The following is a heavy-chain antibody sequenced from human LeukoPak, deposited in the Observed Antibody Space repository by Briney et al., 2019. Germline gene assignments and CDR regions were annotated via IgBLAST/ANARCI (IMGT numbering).Heavy chain of an antibody. CDR1: GXIFSSYA. CDR2: ISGSGRSK. D-gene: IGHD5-12*01. Sequence: GGSLRLSCAASGXIFSSYAMSWVRQAPGKGLEWVSAISGSGRSKYYADSVKGRFTISRDNSKNTLYLQMNSLRAEDTAVYYCAKDLGYSGYDPLDYWGQGTLVTVSS. CDR3: AKDLGYSGYDPLDY. J-gene: IGHJ4*02. V-gene: IGHV3-23*01.